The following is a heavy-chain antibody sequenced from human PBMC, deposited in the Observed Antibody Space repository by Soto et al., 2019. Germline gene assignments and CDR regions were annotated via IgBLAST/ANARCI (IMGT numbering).Heavy chain of an antibody. CDR2: LYHSGST. CDR1: GDSISSSTNW. V-gene: IGHV4-4*02. Sequence: QVQLQESGPRLVKPSGTLSLTCTVSGDSISSSTNWWSWLRQPPGKGLEWIGELYHSGSTNYNPSLESRATTFVDKSKNQFSLTLRSVAVAYTAVYYGEREVPERGRIAAFDCWGQGTLVTVSS. J-gene: IGHJ4*02. CDR3: EREVPERGRIAAFDC. D-gene: IGHD3-16*02.